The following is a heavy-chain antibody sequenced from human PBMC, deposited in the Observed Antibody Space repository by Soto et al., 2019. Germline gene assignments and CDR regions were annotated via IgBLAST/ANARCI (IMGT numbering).Heavy chain of an antibody. Sequence: EVQLVESGGGLVKPGGSLRLSCAASGFTFSSYSMNWVRQAPGKGLEWVSSISSSSSYIYYADSVKGRFTISRDNATNTMYLQRNSLRAEDTAVYYCARSNWNLDYWGQGTLVTVSS. CDR2: ISSSSSYI. V-gene: IGHV3-21*01. CDR3: ARSNWNLDY. D-gene: IGHD1-1*01. J-gene: IGHJ4*02. CDR1: GFTFSSYS.